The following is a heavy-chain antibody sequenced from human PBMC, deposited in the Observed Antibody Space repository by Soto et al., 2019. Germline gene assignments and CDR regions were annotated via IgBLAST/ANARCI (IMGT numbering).Heavy chain of an antibody. V-gene: IGHV3-23*01. CDR1: GFTFSSYA. CDR3: AKGTIIVVVVAATRNGGAFDI. CDR2: ISGSGGST. Sequence: GGSLRLSCAASGFTFSSYAMSWVRQAPGKGLEWVSAISGSGGSTYYADSVKGRFTISRDNSKNTLYLQMNSLRAEDTAVYYCAKGTIIVVVVAATRNGGAFDIWGQGTMVTVSS. D-gene: IGHD2-15*01. J-gene: IGHJ3*02.